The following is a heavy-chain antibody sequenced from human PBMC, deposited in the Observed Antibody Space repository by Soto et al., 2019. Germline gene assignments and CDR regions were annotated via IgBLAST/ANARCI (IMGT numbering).Heavy chain of an antibody. CDR1: GFTFSSYA. CDR3: ARDMGSGWYDAYDAFDI. V-gene: IGHV3-30-3*01. CDR2: ISYDGSNK. Sequence: GGSLRLSCAASGFTFSSYAMSWVRQAPGKGLEWVAVISYDGSNKYYADSVKGRFTISRDNSKNTLYLQMNSLRAEDTAVYYCARDMGSGWYDAYDAFDIWGQGTMVTVSS. J-gene: IGHJ3*02. D-gene: IGHD6-19*01.